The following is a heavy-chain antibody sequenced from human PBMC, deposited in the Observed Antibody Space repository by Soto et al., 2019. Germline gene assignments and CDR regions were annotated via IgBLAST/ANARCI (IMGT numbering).Heavy chain of an antibody. CDR1: GFTFSDYY. Sequence: QVQLVESGGGLVRPGGSLRLSCAASGFTFSDYYMSWIRQAPGKGLEWVSYISSSGSTIYYADSVKGRFTISRDNAKNSLYLQMNSLRVEDTAVYYCARLNRRRLRLGELTHYFDYWGQGTLVTVSS. D-gene: IGHD3-16*01. V-gene: IGHV3-11*01. J-gene: IGHJ4*02. CDR2: ISSSGSTI. CDR3: ARLNRRRLRLGELTHYFDY.